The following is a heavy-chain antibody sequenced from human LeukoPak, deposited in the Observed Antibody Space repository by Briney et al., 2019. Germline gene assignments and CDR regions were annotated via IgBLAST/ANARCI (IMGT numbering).Heavy chain of an antibody. CDR1: GGSISGGAYY. D-gene: IGHD6-6*01. V-gene: IGHV4-31*03. CDR2: IYYSGST. Sequence: SQTLSLTCTVSGGSISGGAYYWGWIRQHPGKGLEWIAYIYYSGSTYYNPSLKSRLSMSVDTSKNQFSLKLNSVTAADTAVYYCARSLIAARRGFDYWGQGTLVTVSS. CDR3: ARSLIAARRGFDY. J-gene: IGHJ4*02.